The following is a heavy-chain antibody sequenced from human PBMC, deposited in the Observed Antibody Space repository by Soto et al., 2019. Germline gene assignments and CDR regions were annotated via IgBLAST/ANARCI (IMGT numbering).Heavy chain of an antibody. J-gene: IGHJ4*02. CDR1: GFTFSSYA. D-gene: IGHD3-22*01. CDR2: ISGSGGST. CDR3: AKVGGYYYDSSGPYEHSSAGRDY. V-gene: IGHV3-23*01. Sequence: GGSLRLSCAASGFTFSSYAMSWVRQAPGKGLEWVSAISGSGGSTYYADSVKGRFTISRDNSKNTLYLQMNSLRAEDTAVYYCAKVGGYYYDSSGPYEHSSAGRDYWGQGTLVTVSS.